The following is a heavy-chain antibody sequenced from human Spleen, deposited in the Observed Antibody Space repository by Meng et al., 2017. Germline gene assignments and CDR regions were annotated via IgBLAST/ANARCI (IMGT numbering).Heavy chain of an antibody. J-gene: IGHJ6*01. CDR2: VSHSGNT. CDR1: GGSFSGSY. Sequence: SVAIYGGSFSGSYWTWIRQTPGKGREYIGEVSHSGNTNSSPSLESRVTISADMSKNQFSLKLTSVTAADTAVYFCARAAYEYGPGYGLGVWGQGTTVNGAS. D-gene: IGHD3-16*01. V-gene: IGHV4-34*01. CDR3: ARAAYEYGPGYGLGV.